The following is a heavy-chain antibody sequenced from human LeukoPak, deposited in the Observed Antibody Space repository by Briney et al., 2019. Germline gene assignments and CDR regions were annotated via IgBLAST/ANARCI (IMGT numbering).Heavy chain of an antibody. CDR2: IYSGGST. CDR1: GFTVSSNY. CDR3: ARGVDEGAFDI. V-gene: IGHV3-53*01. J-gene: IGHJ3*02. Sequence: GGSLRLSCAASGFTVSSNYMSWVRQAPGKGLEWVSVIYSGGSTYYADSVKGRFTISRDNSKNTLYLQMNSLRAEVTAVYYCARGVDEGAFDIWGQGTMVTVSS.